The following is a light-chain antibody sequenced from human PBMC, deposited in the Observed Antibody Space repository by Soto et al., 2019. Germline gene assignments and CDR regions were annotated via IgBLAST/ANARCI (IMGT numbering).Light chain of an antibody. V-gene: IGKV3-20*01. CDR2: GAS. CDR1: QSVSTSY. CDR3: QQYGSGPLT. J-gene: IGKJ4*01. Sequence: EIVLTQSPGTLSLSPGERATLSFRASQSVSTSYLAWYQQEPGQAPRLLIYGASSRATGIPDRFSGSGSGAHFTSTISRLESEDVAVYYCQQYGSGPLTVGGGTKVEIK.